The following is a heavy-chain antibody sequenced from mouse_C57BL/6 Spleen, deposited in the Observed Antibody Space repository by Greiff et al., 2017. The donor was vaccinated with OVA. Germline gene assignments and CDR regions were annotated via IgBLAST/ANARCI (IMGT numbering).Heavy chain of an antibody. Sequence: QVQLQQSGPELVKPGASVKISCKASGYAFSSSWMNWVKQRPGKGLEWIGRIYPGDGDTNYNGKFKGKATLTADKSSSTAYMQLSSLTSEDSAVYFCAREDGSSYDWYFDVWGTGTTVTVSS. D-gene: IGHD1-1*01. J-gene: IGHJ1*03. CDR1: GYAFSSSW. CDR3: AREDGSSYDWYFDV. V-gene: IGHV1-82*01. CDR2: IYPGDGDT.